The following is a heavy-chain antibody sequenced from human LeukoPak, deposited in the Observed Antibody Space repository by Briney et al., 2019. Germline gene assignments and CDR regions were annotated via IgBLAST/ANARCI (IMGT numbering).Heavy chain of an antibody. Sequence: ASVKVSCKASGYNFISYGISWVRQAPGQGLEWMGWMSVYTGNTNYAPKFRGRVTLTTDTSTSTAYMEVRGLRSDDTAIYYCARGKKGIAALGTGDYYYMDVWGKGTTVTVSS. J-gene: IGHJ6*03. CDR3: ARGKKGIAALGTGDYYYMDV. V-gene: IGHV1-18*01. D-gene: IGHD6-13*01. CDR2: MSVYTGNT. CDR1: GYNFISYG.